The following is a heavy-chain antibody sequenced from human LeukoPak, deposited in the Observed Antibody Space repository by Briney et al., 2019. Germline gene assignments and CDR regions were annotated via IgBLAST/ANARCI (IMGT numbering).Heavy chain of an antibody. CDR1: GFTFSSYA. J-gene: IGHJ6*02. D-gene: IGHD1-1*01. CDR2: ISYDGSNK. CDR3: ARDSRYRGYYYGMDV. Sequence: GGSLRLSCAASGFTFSSYAMHWVRQAPGKGLEWVAVISYDGSNKYYADSVKGRFTISRDNSKNTLYLQMNSLRAEDTAVYYCARDSRYRGYYYGMDVWGQGTTVTVSS. V-gene: IGHV3-30-3*01.